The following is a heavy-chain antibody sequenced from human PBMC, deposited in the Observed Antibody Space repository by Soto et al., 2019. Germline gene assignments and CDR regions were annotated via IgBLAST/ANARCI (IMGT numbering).Heavy chain of an antibody. J-gene: IGHJ5*02. CDR1: GGSISSGGYY. Sequence: QVQLQESGPGLVKPSQTLSLTCTVSGGSISSGGYYWNWIRQHPGQGLEWIGYIYYSGSTYYHPSLTSRVTITVATSTHQVSLKLSSVTAADTAVYYCARSVFPWGQGTLVTVSS. CDR2: IYYSGST. V-gene: IGHV4-31*03. CDR3: ARSVFP.